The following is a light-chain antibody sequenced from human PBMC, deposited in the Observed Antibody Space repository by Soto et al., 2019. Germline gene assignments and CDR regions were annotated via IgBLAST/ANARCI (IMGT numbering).Light chain of an antibody. J-gene: IGLJ1*01. V-gene: IGLV1-44*01. CDR1: RSNIGSNT. CDR2: SNN. Sequence: SVLTQPPSTXATPGQRVTISCSGSRSNIGSNTVTWYQQLPGTAPKLLIYSNNQRPSGVPDRFSGYKSGTSASLAISGLQSEDEADYYCAAWDDSLNGSYVFGTGTKVTVL. CDR3: AAWDDSLNGSYV.